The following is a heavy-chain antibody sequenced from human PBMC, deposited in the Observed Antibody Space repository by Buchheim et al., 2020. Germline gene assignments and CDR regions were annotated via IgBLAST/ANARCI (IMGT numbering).Heavy chain of an antibody. Sequence: EVQLVESGGGLVKPAGSLTLSCAASGFTFSSYTMNWVRQAPGKGLEWVSSISSDISHIFYADSVKGRFTISRDNAKNSLYLQMNSLRAEDTAVYYCANSMTGSCIDGTCYIDYWGQGTL. CDR1: GFTFSSYT. V-gene: IGHV3-21*01. J-gene: IGHJ4*03. D-gene: IGHD2-15*01. CDR3: ANSMTGSCIDGTCYIDY. CDR2: ISSDISHI.